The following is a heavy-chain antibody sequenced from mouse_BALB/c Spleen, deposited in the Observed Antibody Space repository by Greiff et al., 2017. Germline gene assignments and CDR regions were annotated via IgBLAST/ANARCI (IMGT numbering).Heavy chain of an antibody. Sequence: EVQGVESGGGLVKPGGSLKLSCAASGFTFSSYAMSWVRQTPEKRLEWVASISSGGSTYYPDSVKGRFTISRDNARNILYLQMSSLRSEDTAMYYCARGKAYYYDFDYWGQGTTLTVSS. CDR3: ARGKAYYYDFDY. D-gene: IGHD1-1*01. J-gene: IGHJ2*01. CDR2: ISSGGST. CDR1: GFTFSSYA. V-gene: IGHV5-6-5*01.